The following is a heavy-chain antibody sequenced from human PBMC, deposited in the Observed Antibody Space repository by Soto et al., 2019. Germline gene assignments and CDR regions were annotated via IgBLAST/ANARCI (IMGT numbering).Heavy chain of an antibody. CDR1: GGSISSYY. CDR2: LDYSGTT. D-gene: IGHD6-6*01. J-gene: IGHJ4*02. Sequence: SETLSLTCTVSGGSISSYYWNWIRQSPGKGLEWIASLDYSGTTNYNPSLKSRITTSVDPSKKQFSLKMRSVTAADTAVYYCARDSFPPYSSSSKGFDYWGQGSLVTVSS. CDR3: ARDSFPPYSSSSKGFDY. V-gene: IGHV4-59*01.